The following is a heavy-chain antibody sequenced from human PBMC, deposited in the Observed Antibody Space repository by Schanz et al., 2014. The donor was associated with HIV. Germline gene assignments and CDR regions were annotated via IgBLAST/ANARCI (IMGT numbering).Heavy chain of an antibody. D-gene: IGHD2-2*01. CDR1: GASLSGHQ. CDR2: INHRRST. CDR3: ARATREVPAAIYYYGMDV. V-gene: IGHV4-34*01. Sequence: QVQLQESGPGLVKPSETLSLTCAVYGASLSGHQWTWIRQPPGKGLEWIGEINHRRSTSYNPSLKSRVPISVDTSKNQFSLKLTSVTAADTAMYFCARATREVPAAIYYYGMDVWGQGTTVTVSS. J-gene: IGHJ6*02.